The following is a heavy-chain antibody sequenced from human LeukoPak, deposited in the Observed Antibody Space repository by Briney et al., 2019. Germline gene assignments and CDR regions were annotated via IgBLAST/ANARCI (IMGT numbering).Heavy chain of an antibody. CDR3: ASCFGYCSGGSGSYYFDY. J-gene: IGHJ4*02. D-gene: IGHD2-15*01. Sequence: ASVKVSCKASGYTFTSYGISWVRQAPGQGLEWMGWISAYNGNTNYAQKLQGRVTMTTDTSTSTAYMELRSLRSDDTAVYHCASCFGYCSGGSGSYYFDYWGQGTLVTVSS. CDR2: ISAYNGNT. V-gene: IGHV1-18*01. CDR1: GYTFTSYG.